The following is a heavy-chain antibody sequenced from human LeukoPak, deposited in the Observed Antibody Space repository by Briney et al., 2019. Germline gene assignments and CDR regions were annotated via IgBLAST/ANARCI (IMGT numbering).Heavy chain of an antibody. V-gene: IGHV3-23*01. CDR3: GKPVTGSIFDY. Sequence: PGGSLRLSCTASGFRFADFDMSSVSQAPGNGLEWVSYTTHSGITTHYADPMKARFTIFRDYSKSTLYLQMNSVRADDTAVYYCGKPVTGSIFDYWGRGTLVTVSS. D-gene: IGHD6-19*01. CDR1: GFRFADFD. J-gene: IGHJ4*02. CDR2: TTHSGITT.